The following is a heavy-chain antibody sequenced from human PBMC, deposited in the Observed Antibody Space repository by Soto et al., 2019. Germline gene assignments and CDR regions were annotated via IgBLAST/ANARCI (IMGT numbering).Heavy chain of an antibody. CDR1: GFTFTSSA. CDR3: AAASSTSGGYYGMDV. D-gene: IGHD2-2*01. J-gene: IGHJ6*02. V-gene: IGHV1-58*02. CDR2: IVVGSGHT. Sequence: SVKVSCKTSGFTFTSSAMQWVRQARGQRLEWIGWIVVGSGHTNYAQKFQERVTITRDMSTSTAYMELSSLRSEDTAMYYCAAASSTSGGYYGMDVWGQGTTVTVSS.